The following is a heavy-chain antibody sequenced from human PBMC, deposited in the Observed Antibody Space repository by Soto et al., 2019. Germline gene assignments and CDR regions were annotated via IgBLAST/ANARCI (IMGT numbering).Heavy chain of an antibody. J-gene: IGHJ3*02. V-gene: IGHV1-18*01. D-gene: IGHD5-12*01. CDR3: ASNIVATMADAFDI. Sequence: ASVKVSCKASGYTFTSYGISWVRQAPGQGLEWMGWISAYNGNTNYAQKLQGRATMTTDTSTSTAYMELRSLRSDDTAVYYCASNIVATMADAFDIWGQGTMVTVSS. CDR2: ISAYNGNT. CDR1: GYTFTSYG.